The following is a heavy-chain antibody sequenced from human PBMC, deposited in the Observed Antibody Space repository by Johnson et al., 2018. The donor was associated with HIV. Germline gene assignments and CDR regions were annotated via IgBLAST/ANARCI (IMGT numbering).Heavy chain of an antibody. V-gene: IGHV3-13*01. D-gene: IGHD3-22*01. CDR3: ARQHYYDSSGQGGGLDI. CDR1: GFTFSSYD. J-gene: IGHJ3*02. CDR2: IGTAGDT. Sequence: VQLVESGGGLVQPGGSLRLSCAASGFTFSSYDMHWVRQATGKGLEWVSAIGTAGDTYYPGSVNGRFTISRENAKNSLYLQMNSLRAEDTALYYCARQHYYDSSGQGGGLDIWGQGTMVTVSS.